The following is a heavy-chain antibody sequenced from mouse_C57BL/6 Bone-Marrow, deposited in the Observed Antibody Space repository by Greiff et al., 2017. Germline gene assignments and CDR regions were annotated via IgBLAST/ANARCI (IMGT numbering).Heavy chain of an antibody. CDR3: ARNGNPFDY. V-gene: IGHV1-54*01. CDR2: INPGSGGT. Sequence: QVQLQQSGAELVRPGTSVKVSCKASGYAFTNYLIEWVKQRPGQGLEWIGVINPGSGGTNYNEKFKGKATLTADKSSSTAYMQLSSLTSEDSAVYYCARNGNPFDYWGQGTTLTVSS. CDR1: GYAFTNYL. D-gene: IGHD2-1*01. J-gene: IGHJ2*01.